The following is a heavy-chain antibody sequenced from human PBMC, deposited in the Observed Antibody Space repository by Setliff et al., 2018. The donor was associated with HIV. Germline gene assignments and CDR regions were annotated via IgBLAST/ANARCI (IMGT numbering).Heavy chain of an antibody. J-gene: IGHJ5*02. V-gene: IGHV1-69*13. CDR1: GGTFSLYA. CDR2: IIPIFNTA. CDR3: ARDQATGYEKVWFSWIDP. Sequence: ASVKVSCKASGGTFSLYAINWVRQAPGHGLEWMGGIIPIFNTANYAQKFQGRVTITADGSTSTAYMELSSLRFEDTATYYCARDQATGYEKVWFSWIDPWGQGTLVTAPQ. D-gene: IGHD5-12*01.